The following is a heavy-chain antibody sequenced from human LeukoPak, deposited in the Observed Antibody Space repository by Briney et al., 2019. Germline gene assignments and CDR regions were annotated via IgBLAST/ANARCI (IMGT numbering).Heavy chain of an antibody. CDR3: ARGNYDTLTGYHRGDFDY. D-gene: IGHD3-9*01. CDR2: XXXSSSYI. Sequence: PGGSLRLTCAASGFTFSSYSMNWVRQAPGKGLXXXXXXXXSSSYIYYADSVKGRFTISRDNAKNSLYLQMNSLRAEDTAVYYCARGNYDTLTGYHRGDFDYWGQGTLVTVSS. V-gene: IGHV3-21*01. CDR1: GFTFSSYS. J-gene: IGHJ4*02.